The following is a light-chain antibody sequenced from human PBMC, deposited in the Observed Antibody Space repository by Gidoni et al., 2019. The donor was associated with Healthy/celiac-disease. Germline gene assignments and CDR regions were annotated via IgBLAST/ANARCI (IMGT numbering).Light chain of an antibody. CDR1: SSDVGGYNY. J-gene: IGLJ1*01. V-gene: IGLV2-14*01. Sequence: QSALTQPASVSGSPGQSLNISCPGTSSDVGGYNYVSWYQQHPGKAPKLMIYEVSNRPSGVSNRFSGSKSGNTAALTISGLQAEDEADYYCSSYTSSSTDVFGTGTKVTVL. CDR2: EVS. CDR3: SSYTSSSTDV.